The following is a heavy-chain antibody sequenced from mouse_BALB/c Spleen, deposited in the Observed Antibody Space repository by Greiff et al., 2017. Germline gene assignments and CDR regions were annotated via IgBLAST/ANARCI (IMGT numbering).Heavy chain of an antibody. J-gene: IGHJ4*01. CDR3: AKGSFYAMDY. Sequence: EVQLQQSGAELVKPGASVKLSCTASGFNIKDTYMHWVKQRPEQGLEWIGRIDPANGNTKYDPKFQGKATITADTSSNTAYLQLSSLTSEDTAVYYCAKGSFYAMDYWGQGTSVTVSS. CDR2: IDPANGNT. CDR1: GFNIKDTY. V-gene: IGHV14-3*02.